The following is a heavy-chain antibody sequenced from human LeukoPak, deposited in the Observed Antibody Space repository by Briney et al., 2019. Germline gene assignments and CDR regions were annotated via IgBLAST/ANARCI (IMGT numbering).Heavy chain of an antibody. J-gene: IGHJ4*02. CDR3: ARDPTTRSNRAQFYSDY. Sequence: GGSLRLSCAASGFTFSSYWMSWVRQAPGKGLEWVAIIKQDGSDKYYVDSVKGRFAISRDNAEKSLYLQMNSLRAEDTAVYYCARDPTTRSNRAQFYSDYWGQGTLVIVSS. CDR1: GFTFSSYW. V-gene: IGHV3-7*01. D-gene: IGHD4-17*01. CDR2: IKQDGSDK.